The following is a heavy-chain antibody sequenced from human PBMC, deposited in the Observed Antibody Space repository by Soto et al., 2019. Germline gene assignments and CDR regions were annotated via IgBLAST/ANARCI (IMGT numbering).Heavy chain of an antibody. J-gene: IGHJ6*02. CDR1: GYTFTSYY. CDR2: INPSGGST. V-gene: IGHV1-46*01. D-gene: IGHD6-19*01. CDR3: AREEAVAGNYYYYGMDV. Sequence: ASVKVSCKTSGYTFTSYYMHWVRQAPGQGLEWMGIINPSGGSTNFAQKFQGRVTMTRDTSTATVYMELSSLRSEDTAVFYCAREEAVAGNYYYYGMDVWGQGTTVTVSS.